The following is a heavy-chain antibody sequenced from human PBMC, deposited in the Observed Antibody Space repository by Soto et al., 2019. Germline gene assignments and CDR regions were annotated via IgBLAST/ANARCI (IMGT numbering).Heavy chain of an antibody. CDR2: IYYSGST. V-gene: IGHV4-31*03. J-gene: IGHJ4*02. CDR1: GGSISSGGYY. D-gene: IGHD6-6*01. CDR3: AREPRYSSSYGFDY. Sequence: QVQLQESGPGLVKPSQTLSLTCTVSGGSISSGGYYWSWIRQHPGKGLEWIGYIYYSGSTYYNPSLTRRVTISVDTSKNQFSLKLSSVTAADTAVYYCAREPRYSSSYGFDYWGQGTLVTVSS.